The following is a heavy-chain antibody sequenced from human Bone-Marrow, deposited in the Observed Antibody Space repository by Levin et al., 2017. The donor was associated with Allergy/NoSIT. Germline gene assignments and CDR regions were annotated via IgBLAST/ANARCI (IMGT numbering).Heavy chain of an antibody. CDR2: VSAAGSIL. Sequence: QAGGSLRLSCAASGFDFRSHAMSWVRHLPGKGLEWVSGVSAAGSILDYADSVKGCFTVSRDNSNNTLYLHMNSLSVEDTAIYYCARGIGASGYWGPGTLVTVSS. CDR1: GFDFRSHA. J-gene: IGHJ4*02. D-gene: IGHD5-12*01. V-gene: IGHV3-23*01. CDR3: ARGIGASGY.